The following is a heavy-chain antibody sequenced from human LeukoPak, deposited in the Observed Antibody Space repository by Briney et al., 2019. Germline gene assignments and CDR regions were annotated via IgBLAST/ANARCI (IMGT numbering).Heavy chain of an antibody. D-gene: IGHD3-22*01. CDR1: GYTXTGYY. CDR2: IHPNSGGT. J-gene: IGHJ4*02. V-gene: IGHV1-2*02. CDR3: ARWGKYYYDSSGYYY. Sequence: ASVKVSCKASGYTXTGYYMHWVRQAPGQGLKWMGWIHPNSGGTKYAQRFQGRVTVTRDTSISTVYMELSRLRSDDTAVYYCARWGKYYYDSSGYYYWGQGTLVSVSS.